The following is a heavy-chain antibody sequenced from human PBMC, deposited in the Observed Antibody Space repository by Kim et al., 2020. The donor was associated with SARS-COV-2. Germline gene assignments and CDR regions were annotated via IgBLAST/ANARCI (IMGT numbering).Heavy chain of an antibody. J-gene: IGHJ4*02. V-gene: IGHV4-59*01. CDR2: ST. Sequence: STNHYPTRQSRVTISVATSKSQFSLKLSSVTAADTAVYYCARDHIAAFDYWGQGTLVTVSS. D-gene: IGHD6-13*01. CDR3: ARDHIAAFDY.